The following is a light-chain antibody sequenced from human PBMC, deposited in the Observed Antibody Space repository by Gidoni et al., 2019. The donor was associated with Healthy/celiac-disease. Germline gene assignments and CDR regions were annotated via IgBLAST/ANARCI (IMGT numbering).Light chain of an antibody. CDR1: ALPKQY. CDR3: QSADSSGTYDV. J-gene: IGLJ1*01. V-gene: IGLV3-25*03. Sequence: SYELTQPPSVSVSPGQTARITCSGDALPKQYAYWYQQKPGQPPVLVIYKDSERPSGIPERFSGSSSGTTVTLTISGVQAEDEADYYCQSADSSGTYDVFGTGTKVTVL. CDR2: KDS.